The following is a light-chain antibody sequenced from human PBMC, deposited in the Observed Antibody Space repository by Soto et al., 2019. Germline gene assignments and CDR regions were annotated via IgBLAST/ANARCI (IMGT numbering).Light chain of an antibody. J-gene: IGKJ2*01. CDR1: QSVSSD. CDR3: QQYNNWPHT. Sequence: EVAMTQSPATLSVYPGERATLSCRASQSVSSDLAWYLQKPGQAPSLLVYGASTRATGMPARFSGSGSGTEFTLTISSLQSEDFAVYYCQQYNNWPHTFGQGTKLEIK. V-gene: IGKV3-15*01. CDR2: GAS.